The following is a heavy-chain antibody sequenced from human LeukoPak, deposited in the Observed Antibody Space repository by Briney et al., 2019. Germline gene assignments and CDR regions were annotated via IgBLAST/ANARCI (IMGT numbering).Heavy chain of an antibody. CDR2: ISGYNGNT. V-gene: IGHV1-18*01. J-gene: IGHJ4*02. CDR3: ARAYSSGYPRDFDY. CDR1: GYTFTGYG. D-gene: IGHD3-22*01. Sequence: GASVKVSCKVSGYTFTGYGISWVRQAPGQGLEWMGWISGYNGNTKYAQELQGRVTMTTDTSTSTAYMELRSLRSDDTAVYYCARAYSSGYPRDFDYWGQGTLVTVSS.